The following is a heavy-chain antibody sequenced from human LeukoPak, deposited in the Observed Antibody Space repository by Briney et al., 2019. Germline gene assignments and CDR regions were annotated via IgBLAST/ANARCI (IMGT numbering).Heavy chain of an antibody. D-gene: IGHD3-22*01. CDR2: ISSSGGST. CDR3: AKDRLPLSSAYYYLPFDY. CDR1: RFTFSSYG. Sequence: GGSLRRSCAASRFTFSSYGMSWVRQAPGKGLEWVSGISSSGGSTYYADSVKGRFTISRDNSKNTLYLQMNSLRAEDTAVYYCAKDRLPLSSAYYYLPFDYWGQGTLVTVSS. V-gene: IGHV3-23*01. J-gene: IGHJ4*02.